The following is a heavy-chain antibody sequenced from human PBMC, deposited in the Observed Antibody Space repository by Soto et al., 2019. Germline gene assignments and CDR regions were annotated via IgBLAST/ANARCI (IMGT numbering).Heavy chain of an antibody. J-gene: IGHJ5*02. Sequence: QVQLQESGPGLVKPSQTLSLTCTVSGGSISSGGYYWSWIRQHPGKGLEWIGYIYYSGSTYYNPSLKRRVTISVEPSKNQFSRKLSSVTAADTAVYYCARVGGINWFDPWGQGTLVTVSS. D-gene: IGHD3-16*01. CDR2: IYYSGST. CDR3: ARVGGINWFDP. CDR1: GGSISSGGYY. V-gene: IGHV4-31*03.